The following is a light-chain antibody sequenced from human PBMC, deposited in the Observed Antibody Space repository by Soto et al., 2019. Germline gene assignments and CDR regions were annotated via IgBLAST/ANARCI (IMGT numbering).Light chain of an antibody. V-gene: IGKV1-17*02. J-gene: IGKJ2*01. CDR1: QGITHY. CDR3: LQHETYPRA. CDR2: DVS. Sequence: IQMTQSPSSLSASVGDRVTITCRASQGITHYLGWYQQKPGKAPKRLIFDVSTLQSGVPSRFSGSGSGTEFTLTISNLQREDFATYYCLQHETYPRAFGQGTKLEL.